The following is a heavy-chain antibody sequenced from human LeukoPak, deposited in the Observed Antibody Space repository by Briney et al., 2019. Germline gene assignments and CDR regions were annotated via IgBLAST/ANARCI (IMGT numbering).Heavy chain of an antibody. D-gene: IGHD2-15*01. CDR2: INHSGST. CDR1: GGSISSGGYY. Sequence: SETLSLTCTVSGGSISSGGYYWSWIRQPPGKALEWIGEINHSGSTNYNPSLKSRVTVSVDTSKNQFSLKLSSVTAADTAVYYCARVGTGSCCTLSLDYWGQGTLVTVSS. CDR3: ARVGTGSCCTLSLDY. J-gene: IGHJ4*02. V-gene: IGHV4-30-2*01.